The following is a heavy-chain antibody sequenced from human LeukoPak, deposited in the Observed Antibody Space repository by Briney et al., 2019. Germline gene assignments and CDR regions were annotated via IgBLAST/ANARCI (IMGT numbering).Heavy chain of an antibody. CDR3: ARLEGVPTDY. J-gene: IGHJ4*02. D-gene: IGHD2-2*01. CDR2: INHSGST. V-gene: IGHV4-39*07. Sequence: SETLSLTCTVSGGSISSGGYYWSWIRQPPGKGLEWIGEINHSGSTNYNPSLKSRVTISVDTSKNQFSLKLSSVTAADTAVYYCARLEGVPTDYWGQGTLVTVSS. CDR1: GGSISSGGYY.